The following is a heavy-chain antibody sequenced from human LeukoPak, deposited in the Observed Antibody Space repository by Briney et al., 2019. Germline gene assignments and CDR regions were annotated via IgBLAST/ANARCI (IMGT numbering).Heavy chain of an antibody. D-gene: IGHD3-3*01. CDR2: ISGSGGST. CDR3: AKDLVRFLEWLSPPDY. Sequence: GGSLRLSCAASGFTFSSYWMHWVRQAPGKGLEWVSAISGSGGSTYYADSVKGRFTISRDNSKNTLYLQMNSLRAEDTAVYYRAKDLVRFLEWLSPPDYWGQGTLVTVSS. CDR1: GFTFSSYW. J-gene: IGHJ4*02. V-gene: IGHV3-23*01.